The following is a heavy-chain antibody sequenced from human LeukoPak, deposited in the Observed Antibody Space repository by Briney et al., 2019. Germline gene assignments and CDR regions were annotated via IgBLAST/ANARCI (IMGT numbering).Heavy chain of an antibody. Sequence: GGSLRLSRAASGFIFSDYYMSWIRQAPGKGLEWVAFMSHDGVKIFHADSVKGRFTISRDNSKNTLYLQMNSLRAEDTAVYYCAKSASAYYYMDVWGKGTTVTVSS. CDR2: MSHDGVKI. D-gene: IGHD4/OR15-4a*01. J-gene: IGHJ6*03. V-gene: IGHV3-30*18. CDR1: GFIFSDYY. CDR3: AKSASAYYYMDV.